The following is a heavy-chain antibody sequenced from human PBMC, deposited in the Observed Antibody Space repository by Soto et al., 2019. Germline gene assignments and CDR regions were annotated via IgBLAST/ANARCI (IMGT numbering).Heavy chain of an antibody. Sequence: SETLSLTCSVSGVSITSYYLSWMRQSAGGGLEWMGRINTDGLSTYSPSFKSRLTMSLDTSKNQVSLRLISVTAADTAVYFCARVPVAVAATEDYYGLDVWGQGTTVTVSS. V-gene: IGHV4-4*07. CDR1: GVSITSYY. D-gene: IGHD2-15*01. CDR3: ARVPVAVAATEDYYGLDV. J-gene: IGHJ6*02. CDR2: INTDGLS.